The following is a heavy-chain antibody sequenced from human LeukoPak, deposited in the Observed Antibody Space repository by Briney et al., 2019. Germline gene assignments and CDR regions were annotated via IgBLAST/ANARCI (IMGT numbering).Heavy chain of an antibody. CDR1: GYTFTGYY. Sequence: ASVKVSCKASGYTFTGYYMHWVRQAPGQGLEWMGWINPNSGGTNYAQKFQGRVTMTRDTSISTAYMELSRLRSDDTAVYYCARVGGFTYSYGDWYFDLWGRGTLVAVSS. D-gene: IGHD5-18*01. CDR2: INPNSGGT. CDR3: ARVGGFTYSYGDWYFDL. J-gene: IGHJ2*01. V-gene: IGHV1-2*02.